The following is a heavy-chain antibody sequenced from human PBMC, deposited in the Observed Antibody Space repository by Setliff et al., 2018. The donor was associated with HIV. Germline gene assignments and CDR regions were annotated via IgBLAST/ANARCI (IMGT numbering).Heavy chain of an antibody. D-gene: IGHD2-2*01. CDR2: MFYSGRT. CDR1: GGSISSYY. Sequence: SETLSLTCTVSGGSISSYYWNWIRQPPGKGLEWIGNMFYSGRTNYNPSLKSRVTMSVDTSNNQFSLKLSSVTAADTAVYHCARSYCSSTSCSYYFDYWGQGTLVTVSS. J-gene: IGHJ4*02. CDR3: ARSYCSSTSCSYYFDY. V-gene: IGHV4-59*01.